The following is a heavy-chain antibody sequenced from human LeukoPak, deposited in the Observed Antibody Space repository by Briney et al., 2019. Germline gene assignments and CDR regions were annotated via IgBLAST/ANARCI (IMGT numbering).Heavy chain of an antibody. CDR3: ARGKQWLVRENWFDP. CDR2: MNPNSGNT. Sequence: ASVKVSCKASGYTFTSYDINWVRQAIGQGLEWMGWMNPNSGNTGYAQKFQGRVTMTRNTSISTAYMELSSLRSEDTAVYYCARGKQWLVRENWFDPWGQGTLVTVSS. CDR1: GYTFTSYD. V-gene: IGHV1-8*01. J-gene: IGHJ5*02. D-gene: IGHD6-19*01.